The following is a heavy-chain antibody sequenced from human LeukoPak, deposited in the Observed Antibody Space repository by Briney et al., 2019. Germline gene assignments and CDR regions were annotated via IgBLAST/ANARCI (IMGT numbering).Heavy chain of an antibody. D-gene: IGHD3-16*01. V-gene: IGHV3-30*02. CDR1: GFTFSSYG. CDR2: IRNDGSII. CDR3: AKDTPLCYFDY. J-gene: IGHJ4*02. Sequence: GGSLRLSCAASGFTFSSYGMHWIRQAPGKGLEWVAFIRNDGSIIYNADSVKGRFTISRDNSKNTLYLQMNSLRADDTAVYYCAKDTPLCYFDYWGQGTLVTVSS.